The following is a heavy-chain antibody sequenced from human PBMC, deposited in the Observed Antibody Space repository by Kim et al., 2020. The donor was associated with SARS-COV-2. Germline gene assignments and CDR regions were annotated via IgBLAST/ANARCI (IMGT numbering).Heavy chain of an antibody. Sequence: ASVKVSCKASGYTFTSYAMHWVRQAPGQRLEWMGWINAGNGNTKYSQKFQGRVTITRDTSASTAYMELSSLRSEDTAVYYCARERQWLNYYYGMDVWGQGTTVTVSS. CDR3: ARERQWLNYYYGMDV. J-gene: IGHJ6*02. CDR1: GYTFTSYA. V-gene: IGHV1-3*01. CDR2: INAGNGNT. D-gene: IGHD6-19*01.